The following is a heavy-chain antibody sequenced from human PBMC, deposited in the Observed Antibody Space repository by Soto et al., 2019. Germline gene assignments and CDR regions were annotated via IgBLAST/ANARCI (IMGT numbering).Heavy chain of an antibody. V-gene: IGHV4-39*01. J-gene: IGHJ4*02. D-gene: IGHD6-6*01. CDR2: IYYSGST. CDR1: GGSISSSSYY. CDR3: ATSIAVRRDY. Sequence: LSLTCTVSGGSISSSSYYWGWIRQPPGKGLEWIGSIYYSGSTYYNPSLKSRVTISVDTSKNQFSLKLSSVTAADTAVYYCATSIAVRRDYWGQGTLVTVSS.